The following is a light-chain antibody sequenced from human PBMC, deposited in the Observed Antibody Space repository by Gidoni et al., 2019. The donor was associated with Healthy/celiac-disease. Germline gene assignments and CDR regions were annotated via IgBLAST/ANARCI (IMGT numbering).Light chain of an antibody. V-gene: IGLV1-44*01. CDR1: SSNIGRNA. CDR2: NND. CDR3: ATWDDRLNGYV. J-gene: IGLJ1*01. Sequence: QSVLTRPPSASGTPGQRVTISCSGSSSNIGRNAVNWYHHLPGTAPKVLIYNNDQWPSGVPDRFSGSKSGTSASLAITGLQSEDEGDYYCATWDDRLNGYVFGTGTTVTVL.